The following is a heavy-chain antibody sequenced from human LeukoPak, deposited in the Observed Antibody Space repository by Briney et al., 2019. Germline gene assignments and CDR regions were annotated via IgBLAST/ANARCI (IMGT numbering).Heavy chain of an antibody. V-gene: IGHV1-18*01. CDR3: ARDQSFANTAMGLYNWFDP. Sequence: ASVKVSCKASGYTFTSYGISWVRQAPGQGLEWMGWISAYNGNTNYAQKLQVRVTMTTDTSTSTAYMELRSPRSDDTAVYYCARDQSFANTAMGLYNWFDPWGQGTLVTVSS. CDR2: ISAYNGNT. J-gene: IGHJ5*02. D-gene: IGHD5-18*01. CDR1: GYTFTSYG.